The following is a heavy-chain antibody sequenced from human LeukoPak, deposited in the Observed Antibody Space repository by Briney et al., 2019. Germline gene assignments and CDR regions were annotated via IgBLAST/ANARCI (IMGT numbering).Heavy chain of an antibody. CDR2: ISSNGGST. Sequence: GGSLRLSCAASGFTFSSYAMHWVRQAPGKGLEYVSAISSNGGSTYYANSVKGRFTISRDNSKNTLYLQMGSLRAEDMAVYYCARDRSTTHFDYWGQGTLVTVSS. J-gene: IGHJ4*02. D-gene: IGHD5/OR15-5a*01. CDR1: GFTFSSYA. V-gene: IGHV3-64*01. CDR3: ARDRSTTHFDY.